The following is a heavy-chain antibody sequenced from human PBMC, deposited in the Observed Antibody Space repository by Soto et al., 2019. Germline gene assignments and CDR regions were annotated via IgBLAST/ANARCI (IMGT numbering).Heavy chain of an antibody. V-gene: IGHV3-11*06. CDR1: GFTFSDYY. J-gene: IGHJ6*02. D-gene: IGHD3-10*01. CDR3: AKRGTMVSFYYGMDV. CDR2: ITSSSSDT. Sequence: PGGSLRLSCVASGFTFSDYYMTWIRQAPGKGLEWVSYITSSSSDTNYADSVKGRFTISRDNSKNTLYLQMNSLRAEDTAVYYCAKRGTMVSFYYGMDVWGQGTTVTV.